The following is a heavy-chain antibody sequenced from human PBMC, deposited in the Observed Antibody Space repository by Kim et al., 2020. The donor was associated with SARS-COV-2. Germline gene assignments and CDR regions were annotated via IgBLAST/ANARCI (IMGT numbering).Heavy chain of an antibody. J-gene: IGHJ5*02. D-gene: IGHD3-22*01. Sequence: GGSLRLSCAASGFTFSSYEMNWVRQAPGKGLEWVSYISSSGSTIYYADSVNGRFTISRDNAKNSLYLQMNSLRAEDTAVYYCARDDSSGYTPWGQGTLVTVSS. CDR3: ARDDSSGYTP. V-gene: IGHV3-48*03. CDR1: GFTFSSYE. CDR2: ISSSGSTI.